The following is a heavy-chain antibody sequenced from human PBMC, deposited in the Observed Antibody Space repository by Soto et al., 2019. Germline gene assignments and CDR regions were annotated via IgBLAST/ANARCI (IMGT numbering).Heavy chain of an antibody. Sequence: KPSETLSLTCTVSGGSISSGGYYWSWIRQHPGKGLEWIGYIYYSGSTYYNPSLKSRVTISVDTSKNQFSLKLSSVTAADTAVYYCARASGSGYRNWFDPWGQGTLVTVSS. V-gene: IGHV4-31*03. CDR1: GGSISSGGYY. J-gene: IGHJ5*02. CDR2: IYYSGST. D-gene: IGHD3-22*01. CDR3: ARASGSGYRNWFDP.